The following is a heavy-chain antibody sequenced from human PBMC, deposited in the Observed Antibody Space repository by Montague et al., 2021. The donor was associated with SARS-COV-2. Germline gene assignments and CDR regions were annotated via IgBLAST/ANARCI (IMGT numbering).Heavy chain of an antibody. V-gene: IGHV4-34*01. CDR1: GGSFSGYY. CDR3: ARGAREGYGFRLGSFDS. D-gene: IGHD3-10*01. CDR2: INHSGST. Sequence: SETLSLTCAVYGGSFSGYYWYWIRHLPGKGLEWIGEINHSGSTNYNPSPNSRVTMSVDTSKNQFSLKLSSVTAAATAVYYCARGAREGYGFRLGSFDSWGQGTLVTVSS. J-gene: IGHJ4*02.